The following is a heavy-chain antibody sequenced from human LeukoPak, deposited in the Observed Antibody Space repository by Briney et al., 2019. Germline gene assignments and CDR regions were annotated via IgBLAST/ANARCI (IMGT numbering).Heavy chain of an antibody. J-gene: IGHJ4*02. Sequence: GGSLRLSCAASGFTFSNYVMSWVRQAPGKGLEWVSAISGSGDNTYYADSVKGRFTISRDNSKNTLYLQMNSLRAEDSAVYYCAKQGSYCMDYWGQGTPVTVSS. D-gene: IGHD3-10*01. V-gene: IGHV3-23*01. CDR3: AKQGSYCMDY. CDR1: GFTFSNYV. CDR2: ISGSGDNT.